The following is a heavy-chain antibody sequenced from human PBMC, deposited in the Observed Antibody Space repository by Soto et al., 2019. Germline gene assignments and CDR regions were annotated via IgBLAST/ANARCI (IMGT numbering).Heavy chain of an antibody. Sequence: PSETLSLTCTVSGGSIGSYYWSWIRKPPGKGLEWIGYIHYTGSTNYNPSLKSRVTISVDMSKNQFSLKLSSVTAADTAVYYCAKGRYCSGGICYGDAFDIWGQGTMVTVSS. CDR2: IHYTGST. D-gene: IGHD2-15*01. CDR1: GGSIGSYY. V-gene: IGHV4-59*12. CDR3: AKGRYCSGGICYGDAFDI. J-gene: IGHJ3*02.